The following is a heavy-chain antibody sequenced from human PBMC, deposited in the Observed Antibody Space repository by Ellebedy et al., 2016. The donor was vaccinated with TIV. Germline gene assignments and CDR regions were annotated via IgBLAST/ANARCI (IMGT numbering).Heavy chain of an antibody. V-gene: IGHV3-30*14. CDR1: GFTFSSYA. D-gene: IGHD2-2*02. Sequence: GGSLRLXXAASGFTFSSYAMHWVRQAPGKGLEWVAVISYDGSNKYYADSVKGRFTISRDNSKNTLYLQMNSLRAEDTAVYYCARDPYCSSTSCYIYYYYYMDVWGKGTTVTVSS. CDR3: ARDPYCSSTSCYIYYYYYMDV. CDR2: ISYDGSNK. J-gene: IGHJ6*03.